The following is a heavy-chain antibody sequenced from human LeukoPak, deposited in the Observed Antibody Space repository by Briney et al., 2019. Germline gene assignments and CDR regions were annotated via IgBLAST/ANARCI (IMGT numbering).Heavy chain of an antibody. D-gene: IGHD4-17*01. J-gene: IGHJ5*02. CDR2: ISYDGSNK. CDR1: GFTFSSYA. CDR3: ARAPVTTYNWFDP. Sequence: GGSLRLSCAASGFTFSSYAVHWVRQTPGKGLEWVAVISYDGSNKYYADSVKGRFTISRDNSKNTLYLQMNSLRSEDTAVYYCARAPVTTYNWFDPWGQGTLVTVSS. V-gene: IGHV3-30-3*01.